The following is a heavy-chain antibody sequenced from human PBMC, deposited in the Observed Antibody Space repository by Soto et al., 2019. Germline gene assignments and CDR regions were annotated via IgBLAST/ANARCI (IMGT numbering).Heavy chain of an antibody. CDR2: VSAYNGNT. V-gene: IGHV1-18*01. Sequence: ASVKVSCKASGYTFTSYGISWVRQAPGRGLEWMGWVSAYNGNTNYAQKLQGRVTMTTDTSTSTAYMELRSLRSDDTAVYYCASLTTHTYSDVWSGYPPNRDVWGQGTTVTVSS. D-gene: IGHD3-3*01. CDR3: ASLTTHTYSDVWSGYPPNRDV. CDR1: GYTFTSYG. J-gene: IGHJ6*01.